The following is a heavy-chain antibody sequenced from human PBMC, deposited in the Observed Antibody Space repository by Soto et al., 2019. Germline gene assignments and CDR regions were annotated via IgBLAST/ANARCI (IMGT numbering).Heavy chain of an antibody. CDR1: GGSISSSSYY. CDR2: IYYSGST. Sequence: QLQLQESGPGLVKPSETLSLTCTVSGGSISSSSYYWGWIRQPPGKGLEWIGSIYYSGSTYYNPSLKSRVTISVDTSKNQFSLKLSSVTAADTAVYYCARRGVTVTTAEYFQHWGQGTLVTVSS. CDR3: ARRGVTVTTAEYFQH. J-gene: IGHJ1*01. D-gene: IGHD4-17*01. V-gene: IGHV4-39*01.